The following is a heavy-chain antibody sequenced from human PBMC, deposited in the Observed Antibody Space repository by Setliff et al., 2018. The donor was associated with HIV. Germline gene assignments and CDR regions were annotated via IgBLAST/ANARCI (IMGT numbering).Heavy chain of an antibody. J-gene: IGHJ4*02. CDR2: IYYRGST. D-gene: IGHD3-16*01. V-gene: IGHV4-59*12. CDR1: GGSISISD. CDR3: ARQRHGGAGAHDY. Sequence: PSETLSLTCTVSGGSISISDWSWIRQPPGKGLEWIGSIYYRGSTYYNPSLKSRVTKSVDTSKNQFSLKLSSVTAADTAVYYCARQRHGGAGAHDYRGQGTLVTVSS.